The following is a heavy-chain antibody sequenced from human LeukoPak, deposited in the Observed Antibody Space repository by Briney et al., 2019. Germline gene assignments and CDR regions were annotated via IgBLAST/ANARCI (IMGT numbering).Heavy chain of an antibody. CDR1: GFTFSSHT. V-gene: IGHV3-64*01. D-gene: IGHD3-22*01. CDR3: ARDGGYDNSGYNYFDS. CDR2: LSSNGGWT. Sequence: GGSLRLSCGASGFTFSSHTMHWVRQAPGKGLEYVSGLSSNGGWTYYANSVKGRFTISRDNSKNTLYLQMGSLRAEDMAVYYCARDGGYDNSGYNYFDSWGQGTLVTVSS. J-gene: IGHJ4*02.